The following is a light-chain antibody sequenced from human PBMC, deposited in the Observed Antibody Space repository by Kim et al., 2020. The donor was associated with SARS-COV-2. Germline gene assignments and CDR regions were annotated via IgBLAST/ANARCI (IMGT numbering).Light chain of an antibody. Sequence: ALGQTVRITCPGDSLRSYYASWYQQKPGQAPVFVIYGKNNRPSGIPDRFSGSSSGNTASLTITGAQAEDEADYYCNSRDSSGNHLVFGGGTQLTVL. CDR1: SLRSYY. CDR2: GKN. J-gene: IGLJ2*01. V-gene: IGLV3-19*01. CDR3: NSRDSSGNHLV.